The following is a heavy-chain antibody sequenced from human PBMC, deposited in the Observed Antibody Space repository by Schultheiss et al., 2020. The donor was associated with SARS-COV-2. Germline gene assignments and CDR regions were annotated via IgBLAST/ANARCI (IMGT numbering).Heavy chain of an antibody. V-gene: IGHV3-30*14. CDR3: ARGPIPYSSGSWFDP. D-gene: IGHD6-19*01. Sequence: GGSLRLSCAASGFTFSSYAMHWVRQAPGKGLEWVAVIWYDGSNKYYADSVKGRFTISRDNSKNTLYLQMGSLRAEDMAVYYCARGPIPYSSGSWFDPWGQGTLVTVSS. CDR2: IWYDGSNK. J-gene: IGHJ5*02. CDR1: GFTFSSYA.